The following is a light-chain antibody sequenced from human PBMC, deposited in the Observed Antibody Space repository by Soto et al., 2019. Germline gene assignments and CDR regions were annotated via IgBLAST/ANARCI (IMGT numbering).Light chain of an antibody. J-gene: IGLJ3*02. V-gene: IGLV2-14*01. Sequence: QSALTQPASVSGSPGQSITIYCTGTSSDIGGYNYVSWYQQHPGKAPKLIIYEVSDRPSGVSNRFSGSKSGNTASLTISGLQADDEADYYCSSYTSSATRVFGVGTKLTVL. CDR3: SSYTSSATRV. CDR1: SSDIGGYNY. CDR2: EVS.